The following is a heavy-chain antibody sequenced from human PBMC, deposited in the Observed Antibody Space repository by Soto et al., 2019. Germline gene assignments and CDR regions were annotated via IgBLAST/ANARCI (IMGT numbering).Heavy chain of an antibody. CDR1: GCSISSGGYY. Sequence: SETLSLTCTVSGCSISSGGYYWSWIRQHPGKGLEWIGYIYYSGSTYYNPSLKSRVTISVDTSKNQFSLKLSSVTAADTAVYYCARVVINYYGSGSYLFYFDHWGQGTLVTVSS. V-gene: IGHV4-31*03. CDR2: IYYSGST. J-gene: IGHJ4*02. CDR3: ARVVINYYGSGSYLFYFDH. D-gene: IGHD3-10*01.